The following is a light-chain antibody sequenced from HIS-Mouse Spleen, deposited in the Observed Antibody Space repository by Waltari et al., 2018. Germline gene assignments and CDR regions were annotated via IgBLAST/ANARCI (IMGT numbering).Light chain of an antibody. V-gene: IGLV3-21*03. CDR1: NIGSKS. CDR3: QVWDSSSDHVV. CDR2: DDS. Sequence: SYVLTQPPSVSVAPGKTARITCGGNNIGSKSVHWYQQKPGQAPVLVVDDDSYRPSGIPERFAGSNTGNTATLTISRVEAGDEADYYCQVWDSSSDHVVFGGGTKLTV. J-gene: IGLJ2*01.